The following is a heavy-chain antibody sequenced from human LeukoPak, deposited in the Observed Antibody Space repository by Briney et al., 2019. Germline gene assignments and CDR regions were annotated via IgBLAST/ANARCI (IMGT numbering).Heavy chain of an antibody. V-gene: IGHV4-4*07. CDR2: IYASGST. CDR3: ARGVYSYGHFDY. J-gene: IGHJ4*02. CDR1: GGSISNYY. Sequence: PSETLSLTCTISGGSISNYYWSWVRQPAGMGLEWIGRIYASGSTNYNPSLKSRVTMSVDTSNNQFPLNLSSVTAADTAVYYCARGVYSYGHFDYWGQGTLVTVSS. D-gene: IGHD5-18*01.